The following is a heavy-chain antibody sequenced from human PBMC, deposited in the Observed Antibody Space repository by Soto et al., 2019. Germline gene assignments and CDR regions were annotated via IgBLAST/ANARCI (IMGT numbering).Heavy chain of an antibody. Sequence: EVQLLESGGGFVPPGGSLRLSCAVSGFTFSSYAMSWVRQAPGKGLEWISYISGSGGRTYYADSGKGRFPISRDNSKNTVYLQMNSLRVEDTAVYYCAKANSFSCSGTTCYAFYFDYWGQGTLVTVSS. V-gene: IGHV3-23*01. CDR1: GFTFSSYA. D-gene: IGHD2-2*01. CDR2: ISGSGGRT. CDR3: AKANSFSCSGTTCYAFYFDY. J-gene: IGHJ4*02.